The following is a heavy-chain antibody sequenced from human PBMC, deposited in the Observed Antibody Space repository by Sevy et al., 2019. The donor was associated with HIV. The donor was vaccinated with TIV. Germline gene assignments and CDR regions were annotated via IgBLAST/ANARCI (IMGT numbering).Heavy chain of an antibody. D-gene: IGHD5-12*01. CDR3: ARRPEDGYNRVYAFDI. CDR2: FYPGDSDT. V-gene: IGHV5-51*07. Sequence: GESLKISCKGSGYSFTSYWIGWVHQMPGKGLEWVGIFYPGDSDTRYSPSFQGQITISADKSINTAYLQCSSLKASDTAMNYCARRPEDGYNRVYAFDIWGQGTMVTVSS. J-gene: IGHJ3*02. CDR1: GYSFTSYW.